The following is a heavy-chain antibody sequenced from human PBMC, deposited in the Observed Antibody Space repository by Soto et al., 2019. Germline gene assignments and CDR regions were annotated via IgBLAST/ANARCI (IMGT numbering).Heavy chain of an antibody. D-gene: IGHD6-6*01. CDR3: ARHAYTSSSSCFDP. Sequence: SETLSLTCAVSGASVSSTDYSWSWIRQSPGKGLEWIGYIYQSGSTYYNPSLESRVAISVDRSNNQFSLELNSVTAADTAVYYCARHAYTSSSSCFDPWGQGTLVTVSS. V-gene: IGHV4-30-2*06. CDR1: GASVSSTDYS. CDR2: IYQSGST. J-gene: IGHJ5*02.